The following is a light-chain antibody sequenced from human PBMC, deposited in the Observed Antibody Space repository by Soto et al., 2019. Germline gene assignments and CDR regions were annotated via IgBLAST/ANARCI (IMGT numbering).Light chain of an antibody. CDR3: QHYNSYSEA. CDR2: KAS. CDR1: QTISSW. J-gene: IGKJ1*01. Sequence: DIQMTQSPSTLSGSVGDRVTITCRASQTISSWLAWYQQNPGKAPKLLIYKASTLKSGVPSGFSGSGSGTEFTLTISSLQPDDFATYYCQHYNSYSEAFGQGTKVDIK. V-gene: IGKV1-5*03.